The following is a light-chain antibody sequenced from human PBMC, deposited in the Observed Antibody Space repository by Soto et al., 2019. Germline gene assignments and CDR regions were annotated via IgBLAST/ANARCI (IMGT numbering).Light chain of an antibody. V-gene: IGKV4-1*01. Sequence: DIVMTQSPDSLAVSLGERATINCKSSQTVLYSYNKKDCISWYQQRPGQSPKVLISWASTRESGVPARFTGGGSGTHFALPISNLQAEDVAVYYCQQYCTNPLTFGQGTKGEL. CDR1: QTVLYSYNKKDC. CDR3: QQYCTNPLT. CDR2: WAS. J-gene: IGKJ1*01.